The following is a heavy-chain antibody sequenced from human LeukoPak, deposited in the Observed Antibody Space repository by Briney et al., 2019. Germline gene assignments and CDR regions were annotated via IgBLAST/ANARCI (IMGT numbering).Heavy chain of an antibody. CDR2: ISNSCCYI. V-gene: IGHV3-21*01. CDR1: GFTFSRYS. CDR3: ASLVQPWHYFDY. J-gene: IGHJ4*02. Sequence: PGGSLTLPCTVSGFTFSRYSMNWARQAPGKGVEWVSSISNSCCYISYPDSVKGRLAISRDDDKHSLYRQVHSLSSEDTSVYYCASLVQPWHYFDYWGQGTLVSVSS. D-gene: IGHD5-18*01.